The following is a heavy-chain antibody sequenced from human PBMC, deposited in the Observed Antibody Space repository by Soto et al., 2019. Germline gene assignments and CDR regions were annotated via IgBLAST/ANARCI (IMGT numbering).Heavy chain of an antibody. J-gene: IGHJ6*02. Sequence: VASVKVSCKASGYTFTSHDIHWLRQASGQGLEWMGSINPYSGNTAFVPKFQDRIAMTRDTSITTAYMELNSLSSGDTAVYFCSSLSSMDVWGQGTTVTVSS. V-gene: IGHV1-8*01. CDR3: SSLSSMDV. D-gene: IGHD6-6*01. CDR2: INPYSGNT. CDR1: GYTFTSHD.